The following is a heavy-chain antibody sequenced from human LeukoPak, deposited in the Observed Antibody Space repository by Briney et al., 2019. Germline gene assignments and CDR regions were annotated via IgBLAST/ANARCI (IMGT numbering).Heavy chain of an antibody. J-gene: IGHJ3*02. CDR3: ARDSHYGGNNALDI. D-gene: IGHD4-23*01. V-gene: IGHV3-48*03. CDR1: GFTFSSYE. Sequence: QPGGSLRLSCAASGFTFSSYEMNWVRQAPGKGLEWVSYISSSGSTIYYADSVKGRFTISRDNAKNSLYLQMNSLRAEDTAVYYCARDSHYGGNNALDIWGQGTMVTVSS. CDR2: ISSSGSTI.